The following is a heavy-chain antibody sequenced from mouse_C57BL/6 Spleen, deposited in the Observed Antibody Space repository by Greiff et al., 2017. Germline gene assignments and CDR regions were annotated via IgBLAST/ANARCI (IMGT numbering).Heavy chain of an antibody. CDR2: IWSDGST. D-gene: IGHD2-4*01. V-gene: IGHV2-6-1*01. J-gene: IGHJ3*01. Sequence: QVQLKQSGPGLVAPSQSLSITCTVSGFSLTSYGVHWVRQPPGKGLEWLVVIWSDGSTTYNSALKSRLSISKDNSKSQVFLKMNSLQTDDTAMDYCARHDDYGDRLLAYWGQGTLVTVSA. CDR3: ARHDDYGDRLLAY. CDR1: GFSLTSYG.